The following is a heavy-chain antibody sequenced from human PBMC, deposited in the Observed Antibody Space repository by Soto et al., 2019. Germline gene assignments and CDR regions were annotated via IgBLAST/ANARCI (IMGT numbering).Heavy chain of an antibody. D-gene: IGHD3-3*01. CDR2: INPNSGGT. Sequence: ASVKVSCKASGYTFTGYYMHWVRQAPGQGLEWMGWINPNSGGTNYAQKFQGRVTMTRDTSISTAYMELSRLRSDDTAVYYCAREGGGYGVDYYYYGMDVWRQGTTVTVSS. CDR1: GYTFTGYY. V-gene: IGHV1-2*02. CDR3: AREGGGYGVDYYYYGMDV. J-gene: IGHJ6*02.